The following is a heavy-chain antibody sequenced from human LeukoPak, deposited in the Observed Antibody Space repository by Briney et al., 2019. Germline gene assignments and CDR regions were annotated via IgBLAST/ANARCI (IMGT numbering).Heavy chain of an antibody. CDR2: INPIGGST. Sequence: ASVKVSCKASGYTFTSYYMHCVRQAPGQGLECMGIINPIGGSTSYAQKFQGRVTMTRDTSTSTVYMELSSLRSEDTAVYYCARELMYYDSSGYSRGPFDYWGQGTLVTVSS. D-gene: IGHD3-22*01. J-gene: IGHJ4*02. CDR1: GYTFTSYY. CDR3: ARELMYYDSSGYSRGPFDY. V-gene: IGHV1-46*01.